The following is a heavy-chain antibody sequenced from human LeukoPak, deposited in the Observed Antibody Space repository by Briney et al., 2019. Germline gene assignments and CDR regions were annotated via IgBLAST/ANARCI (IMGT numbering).Heavy chain of an antibody. CDR1: GLAFSAYK. V-gene: IGHV3-74*01. D-gene: IGHD2-15*01. J-gene: IGHJ4*02. CDR3: VVGGSPGY. Sequence: GVSLRLSCAASGLAFSAYKMHWVRQAPRKGMVWVSRISTDGYTTDYADFVQGRFTASRDNTKNTWSLEMNSLRAEDTAVYYCVVGGSPGYWGQGTLVTVSS. CDR2: ISTDGYTT.